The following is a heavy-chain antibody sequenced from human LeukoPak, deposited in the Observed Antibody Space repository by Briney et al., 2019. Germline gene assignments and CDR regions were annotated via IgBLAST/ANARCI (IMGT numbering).Heavy chain of an antibody. V-gene: IGHV4-39*01. CDR3: ARMGPWEPLTRGFDY. Sequence: PSETLSLTCTVSGGSISSSSYYWGWIPQPPGQGLEWFGSIYYSGITYYNPSLKSRVTISVDTSKNQFSLKLSSVSAADTAVYYCARMGPWEPLTRGFDYWGQGTLVTVSS. CDR1: GGSISSSSYY. CDR2: IYYSGIT. D-gene: IGHD1-26*01. J-gene: IGHJ4*02.